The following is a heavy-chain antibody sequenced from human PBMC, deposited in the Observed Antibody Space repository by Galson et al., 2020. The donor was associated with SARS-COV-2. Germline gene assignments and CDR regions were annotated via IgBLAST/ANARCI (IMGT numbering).Heavy chain of an antibody. V-gene: IGHV3-33*01. CDR3: ARSMSYYYGMDV. D-gene: IGHD2-8*01. CDR2: IWYDGSNK. CDR1: GFTFSSYG. J-gene: IGHJ6*02. Sequence: GSLRLSCAASGFTFSSYGMHWVRQAPGKGLEWVAVIWYDGSNKYYADSVKGRFTISRDNSKNTLYLQMNSLRAEDTAVYYCARSMSYYYGMDVWGQGTTVTVSS.